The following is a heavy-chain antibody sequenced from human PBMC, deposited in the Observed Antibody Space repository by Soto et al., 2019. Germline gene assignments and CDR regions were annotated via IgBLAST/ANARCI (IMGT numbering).Heavy chain of an antibody. J-gene: IGHJ5*02. CDR1: GYTFTSYG. CDR3: ARGYCSSTSCYVWFDP. D-gene: IGHD2-2*01. V-gene: IGHV1-18*01. CDR2: ISAYNGNT. Sequence: GASVKVSCKASGYTFTSYGISWVRQAPGQGLEWMGWISAYNGNTNYAQKLQGRVTMTTDTSTSTAYMELRFLRSDDTAVYYCARGYCSSTSCYVWFDPWGQGTLVTVSS.